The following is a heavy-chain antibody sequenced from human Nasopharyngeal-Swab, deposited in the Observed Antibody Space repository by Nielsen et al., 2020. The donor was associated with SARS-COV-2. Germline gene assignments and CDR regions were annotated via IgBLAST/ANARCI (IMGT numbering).Heavy chain of an antibody. CDR1: GFTVSSNY. CDR3: ARDSGRFPYYFDY. CDR2: IYSSGST. D-gene: IGHD1-26*01. Sequence: GGSLRLSCAASGFTVSSNYMTWVRQAPGKGLEWVSLIYSSGSTYYTDSVKGRFTISRDNSKNTLYLQMNSLRADDTAVYYCARDSGRFPYYFDYWGQGTLVTVPS. V-gene: IGHV3-53*01. J-gene: IGHJ4*02.